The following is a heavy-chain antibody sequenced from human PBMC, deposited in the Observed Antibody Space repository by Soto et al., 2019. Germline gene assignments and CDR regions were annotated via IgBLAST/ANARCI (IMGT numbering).Heavy chain of an antibody. J-gene: IGHJ6*02. CDR2: ISSSSSYI. CDR3: ARGGDVDAAMVNYYYYGMDV. V-gene: IGHV3-21*01. Sequence: GGSLRLSCAASGFTVSSNYMSWVRQAPGKGLEWVSSISSSSSYIYYADSVKGRFTISRDNAKNSLYLQMNSLRAEDTAVYYCARGGDVDAAMVNYYYYGMDVWGQGTTVTVSS. D-gene: IGHD5-18*01. CDR1: GFTVSSNY.